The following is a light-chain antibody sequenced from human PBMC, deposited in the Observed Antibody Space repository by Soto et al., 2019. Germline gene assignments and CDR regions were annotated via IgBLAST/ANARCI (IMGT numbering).Light chain of an antibody. CDR2: GNS. J-gene: IGLJ1*01. V-gene: IGLV1-40*01. CDR3: QSYDSSLYV. CDR1: SSNIGAGYD. Sequence: QSVLTQPPSVSGAPGQRVTISCTGSSSNIGAGYDVHWYQQLPGTAPKLLIYGNSNRPSGVPDRFSGYKSGTSASLAITGIQDEDEADYYCQSYDSSLYVFGTGTKLTVL.